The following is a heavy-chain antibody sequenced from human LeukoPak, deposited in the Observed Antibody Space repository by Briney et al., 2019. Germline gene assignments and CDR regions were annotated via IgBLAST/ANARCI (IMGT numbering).Heavy chain of an antibody. CDR1: GGTFSSYV. Sequence: SVKVSCKASGGTFSSYVISWVRQAPGQGLEWMGGIIPIFGTANYAQKFQGRVTITTDESTSTAYMELSSLRSEDTAVYYCASAPYYYDSSGYYNALWGQGTMVTVSS. J-gene: IGHJ3*01. CDR3: ASAPYYYDSSGYYNAL. D-gene: IGHD3-22*01. V-gene: IGHV1-69*05. CDR2: IIPIFGTA.